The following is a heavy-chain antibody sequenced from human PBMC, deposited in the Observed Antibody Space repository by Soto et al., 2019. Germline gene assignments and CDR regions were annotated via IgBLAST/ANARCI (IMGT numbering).Heavy chain of an antibody. Sequence: SVMVACKHAGDTLTTYALPWLRQAPGRRLQWMGWINTGSGNTEYSVDCQGRVTFTGDTPATTAYMELSRLICEDTAVYYCARVPPWRNAWSYDIQHYDSWGQGTQDTVS. V-gene: IGHV1-3*03. J-gene: IGHJ4*02. CDR1: GDTLTTYA. D-gene: IGHD3-16*01. CDR2: INTGSGNT. CDR3: ARVPPWRNAWSYDIQHYDS.